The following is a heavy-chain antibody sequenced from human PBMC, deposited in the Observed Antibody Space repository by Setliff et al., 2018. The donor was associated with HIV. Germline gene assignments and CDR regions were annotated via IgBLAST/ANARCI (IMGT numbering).Heavy chain of an antibody. Sequence: GGSLRLSCAASGFTFSTYSMNWVRQAPGKGLEWISYIDSSSSTIYYADSVKGRFTISRDNSKNTLYLQMNSLRAEDTAVYYCARGFSSSWYYYHMDVWGKGTTVTVSS. D-gene: IGHD6-13*01. CDR1: GFTFSTYS. CDR2: IDSSSSTI. V-gene: IGHV3-48*01. CDR3: ARGFSSSWYYYHMDV. J-gene: IGHJ6*03.